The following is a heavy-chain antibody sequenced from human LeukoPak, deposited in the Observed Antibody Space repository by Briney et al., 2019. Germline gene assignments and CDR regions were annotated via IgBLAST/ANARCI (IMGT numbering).Heavy chain of an antibody. J-gene: IGHJ4*02. CDR2: INAGGDNY. V-gene: IGHV3-23*01. Sequence: GGSLRLSCAASRFTFSEHALGWVRQTPGKVLEWVSDINAGGDNYHHADSGRGQFTISRDNSENTLYLQMSRLRAEDTAVYFCVYYDSSGYYYGRLRYWGQGTPVTVSS. CDR1: RFTFSEHA. CDR3: VYYDSSGYYYGRLRY. D-gene: IGHD3-22*01.